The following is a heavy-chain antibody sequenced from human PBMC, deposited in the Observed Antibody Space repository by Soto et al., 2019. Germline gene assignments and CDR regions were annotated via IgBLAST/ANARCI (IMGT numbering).Heavy chain of an antibody. CDR2: ISGSGGST. D-gene: IGHD4-17*01. CDR1: GFTFSSYA. J-gene: IGHJ5*02. V-gene: IGHV3-23*01. CDR3: AKVENGDKQNFGFDP. Sequence: EVQLLESGGGMVQPGGSLRLSCAASGFTFSSYAMSWVRQAPGKGLEWVSAISGSGGSTYYADSVKGRFTISRDNSKNTLYLQMNSLRAEDTAVYYCAKVENGDKQNFGFDPLGQGTLVTVSS.